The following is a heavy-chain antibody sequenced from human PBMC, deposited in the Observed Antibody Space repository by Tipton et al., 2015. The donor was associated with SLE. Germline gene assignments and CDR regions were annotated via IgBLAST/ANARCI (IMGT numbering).Heavy chain of an antibody. J-gene: IGHJ3*01. V-gene: IGHV3-30*02. CDR1: GFTFSRFG. CDR3: AKWPNLLGVDSYY. D-gene: IGHD5-18*01. CDR2: IRHDGSNE. Sequence: SLRLSCAASGFTFSRFGMHWVRQAPGKGLECVAFIRHDGSNENYEDSVKGRFTISRDNSKNTLYLQMNSLRPEDTALYYCAKWPNLLGVDSYYWGQGTMVTDSS.